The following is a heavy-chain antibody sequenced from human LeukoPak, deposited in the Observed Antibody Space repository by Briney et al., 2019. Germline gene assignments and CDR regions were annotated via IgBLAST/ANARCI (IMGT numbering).Heavy chain of an antibody. Sequence: PRGSLRLSCAASGFTFNSFAMHWVRQAPGKGLEWVAVIWYDGSHTYYVDSVKGRFTISRDNPKNTLYLQMNSLRAEDTAVYYCARDSLMSSSHLDYWGQGTLVTVSS. CDR2: IWYDGSHT. J-gene: IGHJ4*02. CDR3: ARDSLMSSSHLDY. V-gene: IGHV3-33*01. D-gene: IGHD6-6*01. CDR1: GFTFNSFA.